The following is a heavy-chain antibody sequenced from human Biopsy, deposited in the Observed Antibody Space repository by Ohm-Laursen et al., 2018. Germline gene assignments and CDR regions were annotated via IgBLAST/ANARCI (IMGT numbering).Heavy chain of an antibody. Sequence: AAVKVSCKASGYTFTDSYMHWVRQAPGQGLEWMGWINPNSGGTNYAQKFQGRVTMTRDTSMSTAYMELNRLRSDDTAVYYCARGGLNYWYFDLWGRGTLVTVSS. CDR3: ARGGLNYWYFDL. CDR2: INPNSGGT. CDR1: GYTFTDSY. J-gene: IGHJ2*01. V-gene: IGHV1-2*02. D-gene: IGHD1-26*01.